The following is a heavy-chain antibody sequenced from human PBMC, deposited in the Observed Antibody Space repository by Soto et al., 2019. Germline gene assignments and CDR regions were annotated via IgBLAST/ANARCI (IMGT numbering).Heavy chain of an antibody. CDR3: AKRGAMVMWGIYYYYGMDV. CDR2: ISGSGGST. J-gene: IGHJ6*02. D-gene: IGHD5-18*01. CDR1: GFTFSSYA. Sequence: GGSLRLSCAASGFTFSSYAMSWVRQAPGKGLEWVSAISGSGGSTYYADSVKGRFTISRDNSKNTLYLQMNSLRAEDTAVYYCAKRGAMVMWGIYYYYGMDVWGQGTTVTVSS. V-gene: IGHV3-23*01.